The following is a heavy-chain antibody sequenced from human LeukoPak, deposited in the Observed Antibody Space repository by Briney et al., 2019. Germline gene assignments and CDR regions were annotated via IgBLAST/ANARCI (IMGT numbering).Heavy chain of an antibody. CDR2: ISYDGSNK. CDR3: ARDFSSNLWRTSGYRY. CDR1: GFTFSSYA. Sequence: GGSLRLSCAASGFTFSSYAMHWVRQAPGKGLEWVAVISYDGSNKYYADSVKGRFTISRDNSKNTLYLQMNSLRAEDTAVYYCARDFSSNLWRTSGYRYWGQGTLVTVSS. J-gene: IGHJ4*02. V-gene: IGHV3-30*04. D-gene: IGHD6-13*01.